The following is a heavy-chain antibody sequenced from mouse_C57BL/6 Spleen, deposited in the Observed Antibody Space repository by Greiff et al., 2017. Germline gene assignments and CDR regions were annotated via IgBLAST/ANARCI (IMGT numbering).Heavy chain of an antibody. J-gene: IGHJ1*03. CDR2: IYPGDGDT. CDR3: ARSLFVTSIFDV. Sequence: QVQLQQSGAELVKPGASVKISCKASGYAFSSYWMNWVKQRPGKGLEWIGQIYPGDGDTNYNGKFKGKATLTADKSSSTAYMQLSSLTSEDSAVYFCARSLFVTSIFDVWGTGTTVTVSS. V-gene: IGHV1-80*01. CDR1: GYAFSSYW. D-gene: IGHD1-1*01.